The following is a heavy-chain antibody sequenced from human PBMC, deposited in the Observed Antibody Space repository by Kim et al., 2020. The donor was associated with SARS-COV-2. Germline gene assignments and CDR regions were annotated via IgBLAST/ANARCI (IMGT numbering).Heavy chain of an antibody. CDR3: AKDLSHYYDSSGNFDY. D-gene: IGHD3-22*01. J-gene: IGHJ4*02. Sequence: SVKGRFTISRDNSKNTLYLQMNSLRAEDTAVYYCAKDLSHYYDSSGNFDYWGQGTLVTVSS. V-gene: IGHV3-23*03.